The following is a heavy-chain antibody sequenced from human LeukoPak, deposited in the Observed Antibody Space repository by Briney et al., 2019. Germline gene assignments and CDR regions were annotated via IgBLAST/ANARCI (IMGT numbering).Heavy chain of an antibody. J-gene: IGHJ5*01. CDR1: GFTFSSYS. D-gene: IGHD2-15*01. CDR2: ISSSSSYI. CDR3: ARGALDAATPFDS. V-gene: IGHV3-21*01. Sequence: GGSLRLSCAASGFTFSSYSMNWVRQAPGKGLEWVSSISSSSSYIYYADSLKGRFTISRHNAKKSVYLQMNSLRAEDTAVYYCARGALDAATPFDSWGQGALVTVSS.